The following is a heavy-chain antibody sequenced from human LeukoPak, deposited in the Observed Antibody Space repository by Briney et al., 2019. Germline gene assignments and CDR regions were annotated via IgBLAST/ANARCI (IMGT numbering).Heavy chain of an antibody. D-gene: IGHD6-6*01. CDR2: MNPNSGNT. CDR3: ARGRIAARGRWFDP. Sequence: ASVKVSCKASGYTFTSYDINWVRQATGQGLEWMGWMNPNSGNTGYAQKFQGRVTMTRNTSISTAYMELSSLRSEGTAVYYCARGRIAARGRWFDPWGQGTLVTVSS. V-gene: IGHV1-8*01. CDR1: GYTFTSYD. J-gene: IGHJ5*02.